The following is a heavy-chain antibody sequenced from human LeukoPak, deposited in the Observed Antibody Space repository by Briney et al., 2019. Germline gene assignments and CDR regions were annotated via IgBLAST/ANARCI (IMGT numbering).Heavy chain of an antibody. D-gene: IGHD3-9*01. CDR1: GFTFDDYS. CDR2: ISWNSGSI. J-gene: IGHJ4*02. V-gene: IGHV3-9*01. CDR3: AKDHYDILTGYYLSLDY. Sequence: GRSLRLSCAASGFTFDDYSMHWVRQAPGKGLEWVSVISWNSGSIGYADSVKGRFTISIDNDKNSLYLQMNSLRAEDTALYYCAKDHYDILTGYYLSLDYWGQGTLVTVSS.